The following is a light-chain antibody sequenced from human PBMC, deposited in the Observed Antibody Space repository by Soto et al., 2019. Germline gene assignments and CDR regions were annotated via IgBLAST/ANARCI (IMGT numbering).Light chain of an antibody. J-gene: IGKJ2*01. Sequence: VMTQSTATLSVSPGERATLSCRASQSVGSNLAWYQQKPGQAPRLLIYDASSRATGIPDRVSGSGSGTDFTLTISRLEPEDFAVYYCQQYDRPPFAFGQRTKVDIK. V-gene: IGKV3-20*01. CDR1: QSVGSN. CDR3: QQYDRPPFA. CDR2: DAS.